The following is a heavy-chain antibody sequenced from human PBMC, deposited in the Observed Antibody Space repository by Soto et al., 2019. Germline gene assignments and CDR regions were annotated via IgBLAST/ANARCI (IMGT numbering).Heavy chain of an antibody. D-gene: IGHD1-26*01. J-gene: IGHJ4*02. V-gene: IGHV3-15*01. CDR1: GFTFTNAW. Sequence: EVQLVESGGGLVKPGGSLRVSCTTSGFTFTNAWMRWVRQAPGKGLEWVGRIKSKTDGGTIDYAAHVKGRFTISREDSKNTLYLQMNAVQAEDTAVYYCTTTKGLLPPPTNDYWGQATLVTVSS. CDR3: TTTKGLLPPPTNDY. CDR2: IKSKTDGGTI.